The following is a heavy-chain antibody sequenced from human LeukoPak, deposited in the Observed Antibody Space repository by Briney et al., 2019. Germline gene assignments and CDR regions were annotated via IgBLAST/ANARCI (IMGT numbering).Heavy chain of an antibody. CDR3: ARGQVIVDTAMVYQWYFDL. Sequence: SETLSLTCTVSGGSISTFYWTWIRQPPGKGLEWVGYIYYSGSTNYNPSLKSRVTISVDTSKNQFSLKLSSVTAADTAVYYCARGQVIVDTAMVYQWYFDLWGRGTLVTVSS. V-gene: IGHV4-59*01. D-gene: IGHD5-18*01. CDR1: GGSISTFY. CDR2: IYYSGST. J-gene: IGHJ2*01.